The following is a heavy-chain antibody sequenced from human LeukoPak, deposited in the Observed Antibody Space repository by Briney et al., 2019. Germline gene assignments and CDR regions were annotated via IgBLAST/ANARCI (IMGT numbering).Heavy chain of an antibody. D-gene: IGHD4-17*01. CDR2: IYNSGST. CDR3: AGLKVDDYGDQLYYYGMDV. J-gene: IGHJ6*04. V-gene: IGHV4-59*01. Sequence: PSETLSLTCTVSGGSMSSYYWSWIRQPPGKGLEWIGYIYNSGSTNYNPSLKSQVTISVDTSKNQFSLKLSSVTAADTAVYYCAGLKVDDYGDQLYYYGMDVWGKGTTVTVSS. CDR1: GGSMSSYY.